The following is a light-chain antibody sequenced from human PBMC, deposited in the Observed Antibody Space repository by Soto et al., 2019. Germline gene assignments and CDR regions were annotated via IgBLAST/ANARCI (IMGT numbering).Light chain of an antibody. J-gene: IGKJ2*01. CDR1: QGINSW. CDR2: AAS. V-gene: IGKV1-12*01. Sequence: DIQMTQSPSSVSASVGDRVTMTCRASQGINSWLAWYQQKPGKAPKLLIYAASNLQSGVPSRFSGSGSGTDFTLTISRLEPEDFAVYYCQQYGSSPYTFGQGTKLEIK. CDR3: QQYGSSPYT.